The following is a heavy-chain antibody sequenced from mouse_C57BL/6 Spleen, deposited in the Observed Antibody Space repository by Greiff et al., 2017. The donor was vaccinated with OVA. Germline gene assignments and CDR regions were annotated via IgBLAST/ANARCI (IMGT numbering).Heavy chain of an antibody. D-gene: IGHD2-4*01. CDR2: ISSGGSYT. CDR3: ARHEDDYYFDY. J-gene: IGHJ2*01. CDR1: GFTFSSYG. Sequence: EVQLQESGGDLVKPGGSLKLSCAASGFTFSSYGMSWVRQTPDKRLEWVATISSGGSYTYYPDSVKGRFTISRDNAKNTLYLQMSSLKSEDTAMYYCARHEDDYYFDYWGQGTTLTVSS. V-gene: IGHV5-6*01.